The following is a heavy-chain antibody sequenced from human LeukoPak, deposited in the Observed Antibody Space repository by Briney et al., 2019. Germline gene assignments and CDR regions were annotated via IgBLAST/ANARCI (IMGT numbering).Heavy chain of an antibody. CDR2: FDPEDGET. CDR1: GYTLTELS. J-gene: IGHJ6*03. D-gene: IGHD6-13*01. CDR3: ARVGEQQLVQGLWHYYYYMDV. V-gene: IGHV1-24*01. Sequence: ASVKVSCKVSGYTLTELSMHWVRQAPGKGLEWMGGFDPEDGETIYAQKFQGRVTMTEDTSTDTAYMELSSLRSEDTAVYYCARVGEQQLVQGLWHYYYYMDVWGKGTTVTVSS.